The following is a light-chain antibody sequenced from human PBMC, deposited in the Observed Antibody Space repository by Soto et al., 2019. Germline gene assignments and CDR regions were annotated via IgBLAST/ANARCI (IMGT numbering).Light chain of an antibody. V-gene: IGKV1-39*01. CDR1: QTINNN. CDR2: SSS. CDR3: QQTYITPIT. J-gene: IGKJ5*01. Sequence: DIEMTQSPASLSASVGDRVTISCRTSQTINNNLNWYQQRPGKAPKLLIYSSSSLMSGVPPRFSGRGSGTDFTLTISSLQPEDFATYFCQQTYITPITFGHGTRLDIK.